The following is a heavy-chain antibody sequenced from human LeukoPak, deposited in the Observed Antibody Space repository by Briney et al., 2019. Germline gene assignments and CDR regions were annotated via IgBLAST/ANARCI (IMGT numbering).Heavy chain of an antibody. Sequence: ASVKVSCKASGYTFTFYSINWLRQAPGQGLEWMGWITTSTGKPTYAQGFTGRFVFSLDTSVSTTYLHINSLMAEDTAVYYCARDASMINFDYWGQGSLVTVSS. CDR2: ITTSTGKP. D-gene: IGHD3-16*01. V-gene: IGHV7-4-1*02. J-gene: IGHJ4*02. CDR3: ARDASMINFDY. CDR1: GYTFTFYS.